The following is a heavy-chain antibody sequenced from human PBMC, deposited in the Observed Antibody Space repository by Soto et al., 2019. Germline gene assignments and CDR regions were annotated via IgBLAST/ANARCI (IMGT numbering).Heavy chain of an antibody. CDR2: ISGSGGST. J-gene: IGHJ4*02. Sequence: GGSLRLSCAASGFTFSSYAMSWVRQAPGKGLEWVSAISGSGGSTYYADSVKGRFTISRDNSKNTLYLQMNSLRAEDTAVYYCAKGYYRTVVVHIDYWGQGTLVTVSS. D-gene: IGHD3-22*01. CDR3: AKGYYRTVVVHIDY. CDR1: GFTFSSYA. V-gene: IGHV3-23*01.